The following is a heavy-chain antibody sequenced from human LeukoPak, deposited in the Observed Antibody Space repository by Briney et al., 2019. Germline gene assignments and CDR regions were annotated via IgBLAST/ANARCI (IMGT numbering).Heavy chain of an antibody. Sequence: ASVKVSCKASGGTFSSYAISWVRRAPGQGLEWMGRIIPILGIANYAQKFQGRVTITADKSTSTAYMELSSLRSEDTAVYYCARDPDYGDYLFDYWGQGTLVTVSS. CDR2: IIPILGIA. V-gene: IGHV1-69*04. D-gene: IGHD4-17*01. CDR1: GGTFSSYA. J-gene: IGHJ4*02. CDR3: ARDPDYGDYLFDY.